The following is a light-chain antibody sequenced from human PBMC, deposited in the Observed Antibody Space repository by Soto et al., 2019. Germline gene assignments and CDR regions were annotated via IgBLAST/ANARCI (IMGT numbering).Light chain of an antibody. CDR1: QSIFYNSNNKNY. CDR3: QQYFNTPRT. V-gene: IGKV4-1*01. J-gene: IGKJ1*01. Sequence: DIVMTQSPDSLAASLGERATINCKSSQSIFYNSNNKNYLAWYQQKPGQPPKLLIYWASTRGSGVPDRFSGRGSGTDFTLTITSLQAEDVAVYYCQQYFNTPRTFGQGTKVEIK. CDR2: WAS.